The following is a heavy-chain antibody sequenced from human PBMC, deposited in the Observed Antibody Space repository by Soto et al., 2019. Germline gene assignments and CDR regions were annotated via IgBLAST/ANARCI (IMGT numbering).Heavy chain of an antibody. D-gene: IGHD6-19*01. CDR1: GESVSSSSAA. CDR3: AGQHQWLDS. CDR2: TYYRSKWYN. J-gene: IGHJ4*02. Sequence: SQTLSLTCVISGESVSSSSAAWNWIRQSPSRGLEWLGRTYYRSKWYNNYAISVKSRIIINPDTSKNQFSLQLNSVTPEDTAVYYCAGQHQWLDSWGQGTLVTVSS. V-gene: IGHV6-1*01.